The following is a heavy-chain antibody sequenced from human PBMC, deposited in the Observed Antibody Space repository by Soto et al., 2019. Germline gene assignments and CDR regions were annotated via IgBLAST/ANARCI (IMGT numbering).Heavy chain of an antibody. V-gene: IGHV4-59*08. Sequence: PSETLSLTCTVSGGSISSYYWRWIRQPPGKGLEWIGYIYYSGSTNYNPSPKSRVTISLDTYKNQFSVKLSSVSAADTAVYYCAKLKNWFDPWGQGTLVTVSS. J-gene: IGHJ5*02. CDR2: IYYSGST. CDR3: AKLKNWFDP. CDR1: GGSISSYY.